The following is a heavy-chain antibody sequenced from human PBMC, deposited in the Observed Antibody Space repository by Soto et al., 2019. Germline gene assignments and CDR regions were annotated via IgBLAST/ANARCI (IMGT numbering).Heavy chain of an antibody. CDR3: VREDQWFGETRHYYRYLDV. V-gene: IGHV3-13*01. CDR2: IDTSGGT. J-gene: IGHJ6*03. CDR1: GFTFSNYD. D-gene: IGHD3-10*01. Sequence: GGSLRLSCAASGFTFSNYDMHWVRQPTGKGLEWDSAIDTSGGTYYPDSVKGRFTISRENAKNSWYLQMSGLRAGDTAVYYCVREDQWFGETRHYYRYLDVWGKGTTVTVSS.